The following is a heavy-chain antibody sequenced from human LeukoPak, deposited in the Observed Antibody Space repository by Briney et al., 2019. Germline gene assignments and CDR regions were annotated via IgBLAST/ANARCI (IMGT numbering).Heavy chain of an antibody. D-gene: IGHD3-22*01. V-gene: IGHV3-15*01. Sequence: WVGRIKCKTDGGTTDFAAPVKGRFTISRDDSKNTLYLQMNRLKIEDTAVYFCTTDRYYDSSGYYYGRYFDYWGQGTLVTVSS. CDR3: TTDRYYDSSGYYYGRYFDY. J-gene: IGHJ4*02. CDR2: IKCKTDGGTT.